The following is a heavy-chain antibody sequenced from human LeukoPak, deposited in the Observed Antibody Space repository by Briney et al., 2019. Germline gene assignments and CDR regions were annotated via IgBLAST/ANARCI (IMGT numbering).Heavy chain of an antibody. CDR2: IYHSGST. CDR1: GGSISSSNW. CDR3: ARGLYCSSTSCYDFDY. Sequence: SGTLSLTCAVSGGSISSSNWWSWVRQSPGKGLEWIGEIYHSGSTNYNPSLKSRVTMSVDKFKNQFSLKLSSVTAADTAVYYCARGLYCSSTSCYDFDYWGQGTLVTVSS. V-gene: IGHV4-4*02. J-gene: IGHJ4*02. D-gene: IGHD2-2*01.